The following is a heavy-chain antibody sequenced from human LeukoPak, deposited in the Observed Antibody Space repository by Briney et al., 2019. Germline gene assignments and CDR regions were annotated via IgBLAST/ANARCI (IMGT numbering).Heavy chain of an antibody. CDR1: GDSVSGVY. J-gene: IGHJ4*02. CDR3: ARHPFATPFDY. CDR2: VYYSGDT. Sequence: SETLSLTCTVSGDSVSGVYWGWIRQPPGKGLEWIGYVYYSGDTNYNPSLKSRVTMSLDTSKNQVSLRLSSVTAADTAVYYCARHPFATPFDYWGRGTLLTVSS. D-gene: IGHD2-15*01. V-gene: IGHV4-59*08.